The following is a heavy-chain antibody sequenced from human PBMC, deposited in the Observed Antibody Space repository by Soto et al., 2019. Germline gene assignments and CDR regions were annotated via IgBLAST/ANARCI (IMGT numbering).Heavy chain of an antibody. D-gene: IGHD1-1*01. CDR3: ATSGDNYNRLAY. CDR2: SSNSGTFS. V-gene: IGHV3-11*06. CDR1: GFTFSDYY. J-gene: IGHJ4*02. Sequence: WGSLRLSCEGSGFTFSDYYISWIRQAPGKGLEWISYSSNSGTFSRYADSVKGRFSISRDNTKNLLYLQMNSLRAEDTAVYYGATSGDNYNRLAYCGQGIPVTVYS.